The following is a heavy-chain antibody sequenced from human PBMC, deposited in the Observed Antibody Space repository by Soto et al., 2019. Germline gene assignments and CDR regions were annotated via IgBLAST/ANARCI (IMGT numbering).Heavy chain of an antibody. CDR3: ANTPCGYSDYDCDYFDY. CDR2: IYPVGRQV. J-gene: IGHJ4*01. Sequence: PGGSLRLSCKVFGLSFSSTWMGWVRQAPGKGLEWVADIYPVGRQVLDVASVVGRFTVSRDNAKKSLVLQMNSLRVEDTFFYYCANTPCGYSDYDCDYFDYWGQGTLVNVSS. V-gene: IGHV3-7*01. CDR1: GLSFSSTW. D-gene: IGHD5-12*01.